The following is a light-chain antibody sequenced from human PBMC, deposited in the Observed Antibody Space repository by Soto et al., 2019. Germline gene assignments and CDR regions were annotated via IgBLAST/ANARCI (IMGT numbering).Light chain of an antibody. CDR3: QQYSTFYT. CDR1: QNISRW. V-gene: IGKV1-5*01. J-gene: IGKJ2*01. CDR2: YAS. Sequence: DIQMTQSPSTLSASIGDRVTITCRASQNISRWLACYHQRPGKSPKLLIFYASSLESGCPSRFSGSGSGTEFTLTISSLQPDDFATYFCQQYSTFYTFGQGTKV.